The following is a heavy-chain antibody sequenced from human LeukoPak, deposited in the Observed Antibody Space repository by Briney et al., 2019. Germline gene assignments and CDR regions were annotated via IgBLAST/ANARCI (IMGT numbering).Heavy chain of an antibody. V-gene: IGHV3-23*01. Sequence: GGSLRLSCAASGFNFATYAMSWVRQAPGEGLGWVGTICGSGGNSYYADSGTGRFTISRDNSKNTLYLKNNSLRVEDTAVYYCAKAHYDFWRGQGSNYFDYWGPGTLVTVSS. CDR1: GFNFATYA. CDR3: AKAHYDFWRGQGSNYFDY. J-gene: IGHJ4*02. D-gene: IGHD3-3*01. CDR2: ICGSGGNS.